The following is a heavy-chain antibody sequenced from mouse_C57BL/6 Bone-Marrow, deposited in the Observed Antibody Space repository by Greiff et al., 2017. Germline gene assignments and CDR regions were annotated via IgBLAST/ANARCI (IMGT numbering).Heavy chain of an antibody. CDR3: TKIWIYYNFDY. Sequence: VQLQQSGAELVRPGASVTLSCKASGYTFTDYEMHWVKQTPVHGLEWIGAIDPETGGAAYNQKFKGKAILTADKSSSTAYMELRSQTSEDSAVYYCTKIWIYYNFDYWGQGTTLTVSS. V-gene: IGHV1-15*01. CDR2: IDPETGGA. D-gene: IGHD2-1*01. J-gene: IGHJ2*01. CDR1: GYTFTDYE.